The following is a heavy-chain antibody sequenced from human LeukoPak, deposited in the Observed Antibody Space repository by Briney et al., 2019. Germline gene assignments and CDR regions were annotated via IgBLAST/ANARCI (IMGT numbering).Heavy chain of an antibody. CDR2: ISAYNGNT. D-gene: IGHD3-10*01. CDR1: GYTFTSYA. V-gene: IGHV1-18*01. J-gene: IGHJ4*02. CDR3: ARDIYYGSGSPLFDY. Sequence: ASVKVSCKASGYTFTSYAMNWVRQAPGQGLEWMGWISAYNGNTNYAQKLQGRVTMTTDTSTSTAYMELRSLRSDDTAVYYCARDIYYGSGSPLFDYWGQGTLVTVSS.